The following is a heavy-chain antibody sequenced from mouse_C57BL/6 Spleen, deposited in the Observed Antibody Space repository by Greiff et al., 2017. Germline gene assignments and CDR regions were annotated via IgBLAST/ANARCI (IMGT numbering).Heavy chain of an antibody. Sequence: EVKLMESGGGLVKPGGSLKLSCAASGFTFSSYAMSWVRQTPEKRLEWVATISDGGSYTYYPDNVKGRFTISRDNAKNNLYLQMSHRKSEDTAMYYCAREGDYEGRGRAWFAYWGQGTLVTVSA. J-gene: IGHJ3*01. CDR2: ISDGGSYT. CDR3: AREGDYEGRGRAWFAY. CDR1: GFTFSSYA. V-gene: IGHV5-4*01. D-gene: IGHD2-4*01.